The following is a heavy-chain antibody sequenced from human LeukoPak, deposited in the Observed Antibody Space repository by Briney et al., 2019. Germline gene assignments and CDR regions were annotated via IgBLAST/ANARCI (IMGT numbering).Heavy chain of an antibody. CDR3: TTSYYYGSGSYYNG. J-gene: IGHJ4*02. CDR1: GFTFSSAW. D-gene: IGHD3-10*01. Sequence: GGSLRLSCAASGFTFSSAWMSWVRQAPGKGLEWVGRIKSKTDGGTTDYAAPVKGRFTISRDDSKNTLYLQMNSLKTEDTAVYYCTTSYYYGSGSYYNGWGQGTLVTVSS. CDR2: IKSKTDGGTT. V-gene: IGHV3-15*01.